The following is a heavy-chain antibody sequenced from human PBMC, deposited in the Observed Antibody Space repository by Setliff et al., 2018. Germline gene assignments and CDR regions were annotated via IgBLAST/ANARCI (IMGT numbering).Heavy chain of an antibody. CDR1: GDSISNYY. D-gene: IGHD2-2*01. V-gene: IGHV4-34*01. CDR2: ISHSGST. J-gene: IGHJ3*02. Sequence: SETLSLTCTVSGDSISNYYWSWIRQPPGKGLEWIGEISHSGSTNYNPSLKSRVTISVDTSKNQFSLILRSVTAADTAVYYCARGRMRGSCSGPSCTYDPFDIWGQGTPVTVS. CDR3: ARGRMRGSCSGPSCTYDPFDI.